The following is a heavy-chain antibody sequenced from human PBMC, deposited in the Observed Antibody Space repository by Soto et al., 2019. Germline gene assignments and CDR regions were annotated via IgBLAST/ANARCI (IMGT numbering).Heavy chain of an antibody. CDR2: IYYSGST. CDR1: GGSISSYY. CDR3: ARIQQWLEDNWFDP. V-gene: IGHV4-59*01. D-gene: IGHD6-19*01. Sequence: SETLSLTCPVSGGSISSYYWSWIRPPPGKGLEWIGYIYYSGSTNYNPSLKSRVTISVDTSKNQFSLKLSSVTAADTAVDYCARIQQWLEDNWFDPWGQGTLVTVSS. J-gene: IGHJ5*02.